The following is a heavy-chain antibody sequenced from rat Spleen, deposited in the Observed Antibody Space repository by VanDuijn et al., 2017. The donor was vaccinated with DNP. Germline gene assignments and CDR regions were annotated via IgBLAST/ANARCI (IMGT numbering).Heavy chain of an antibody. CDR1: GYSITSNY. CDR2: INYSGAT. Sequence: EVQFQESGPGLVKSSQSLSLTCSVTGYSITSNYWAWIRKFPGNKMEWMGYINYSGATAYNPSLRSRISITRDTSKNQFFLQLNSVTTEDTATYYCARDRITTRGFDYWGQGVMVTVSS. D-gene: IGHD1-10*01. V-gene: IGHV3-1*01. CDR3: ARDRITTRGFDY. J-gene: IGHJ2*01.